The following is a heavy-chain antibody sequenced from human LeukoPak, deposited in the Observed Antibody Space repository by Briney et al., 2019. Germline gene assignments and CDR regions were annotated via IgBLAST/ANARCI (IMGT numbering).Heavy chain of an antibody. J-gene: IGHJ6*04. Sequence: EASVKVSCKASGYTFTSYAMHWVRQAPGQRLEWMGWINAGNGNTKYSQKFQGRVTITRDTSAGTAYMELSSLRSEDTAVYYCARTTTMVRYRYYYYGMDVWGKGTTVTVSS. D-gene: IGHD3-10*01. V-gene: IGHV1-3*01. CDR1: GYTFTSYA. CDR2: INAGNGNT. CDR3: ARTTTMVRYRYYYYGMDV.